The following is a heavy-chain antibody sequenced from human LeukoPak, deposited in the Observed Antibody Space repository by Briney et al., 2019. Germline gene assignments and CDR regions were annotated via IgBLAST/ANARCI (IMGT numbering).Heavy chain of an antibody. V-gene: IGHV3-43*02. D-gene: IGHD2-2*01. CDR2: ISGDGGST. J-gene: IGHJ6*02. CDR1: GFTFDDYA. CDR3: AKAGYCSSTSCPYYYYYGMDV. Sequence: GGSLRLSCAASGFTFDDYAMHWVRQAPGKGLEWVSLISGDGGSTYYADSVKGRFTISRDNSKNSLYLQMNSLRTEDTALYYCAKAGYCSSTSCPYYYYYGMDVWGQGTTVTVSS.